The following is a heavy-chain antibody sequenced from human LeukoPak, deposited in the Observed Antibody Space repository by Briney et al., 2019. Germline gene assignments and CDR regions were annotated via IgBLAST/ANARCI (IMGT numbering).Heavy chain of an antibody. CDR2: INHSGST. J-gene: IGHJ5*02. CDR3: ARRVKLPGYYGSGSYGSWFDP. CDR1: GGSFSGYY. D-gene: IGHD3-10*01. V-gene: IGHV4-34*01. Sequence: SETLSLTCAVYGGSFSGYYWSWIRQPPGKGLEWIGEINHSGSTNYNPSLKSRVTISVDTSKNQFSLKLSSVTAADTAVYYCARRVKLPGYYGSGSYGSWFDPWGQGTLVTVSS.